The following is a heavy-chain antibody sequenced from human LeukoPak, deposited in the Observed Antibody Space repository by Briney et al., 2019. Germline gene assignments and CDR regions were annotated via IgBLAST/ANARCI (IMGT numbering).Heavy chain of an antibody. Sequence: SETLSLTCTVSGGSISSSSYYWGWIRQPPGKGLEWIGTIYYSGSTYYNPSLKSRVTISVDTSKNQFSLKLSSVTAADTAVYYFATPHRGCSGGSCYNYFDPWGQGTLVTVSS. CDR3: ATPHRGCSGGSCYNYFDP. J-gene: IGHJ5*02. CDR1: GGSISSSSYY. CDR2: IYYSGST. D-gene: IGHD2-15*01. V-gene: IGHV4-39*01.